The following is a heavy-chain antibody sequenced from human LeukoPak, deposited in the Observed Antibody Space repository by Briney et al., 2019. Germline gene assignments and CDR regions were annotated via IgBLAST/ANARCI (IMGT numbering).Heavy chain of an antibody. V-gene: IGHV4-34*01. CDR3: ARGDYGEDY. D-gene: IGHD4-17*01. J-gene: IGHJ4*02. CDR1: GGSFSGYY. Sequence: SETLSLTCAVYGGSFSGYYWSWIRQPPGKGLEWIGEINHSGSTNYNPSLKSRVTISVDTSKNQFSLKLSSVTSADTAVYYCARGDYGEDYWGQGTLVTVSS. CDR2: INHSGST.